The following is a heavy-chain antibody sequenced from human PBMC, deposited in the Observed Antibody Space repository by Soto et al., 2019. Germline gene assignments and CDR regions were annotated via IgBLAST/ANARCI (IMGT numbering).Heavy chain of an antibody. CDR1: GFTFSNFA. Sequence: QVQLVESGGGVVQSGTSLRLSCSVSGFTFSNFAMHWVRQAPGKGPEWVALISHDGKISYYADSVKGRFTVSRDNSKNTLFVQMTSLRPEDTALYFCSKWGFYSSSSILPSLAWGQGTLVTVSS. CDR3: SKWGFYSSSSILPSLA. D-gene: IGHD6-6*01. V-gene: IGHV3-30*18. J-gene: IGHJ4*02. CDR2: ISHDGKIS.